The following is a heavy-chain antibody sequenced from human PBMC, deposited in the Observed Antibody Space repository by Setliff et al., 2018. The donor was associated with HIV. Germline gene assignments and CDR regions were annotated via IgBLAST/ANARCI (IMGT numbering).Heavy chain of an antibody. Sequence: SETLSLTCTVSGGAISSGDYYWSWIRQPPEKGLEWIGYIYHSGSTYYNPSLKSRVTISVDTSKNQFSLKLSSVTAADTAVYFCAKVGSGFGPWGQGPLVTVSS. CDR3: AKVGSGFGP. CDR2: IYHSGST. J-gene: IGHJ5*02. V-gene: IGHV4-30-4*08. CDR1: GGAISSGDYY. D-gene: IGHD1-26*01.